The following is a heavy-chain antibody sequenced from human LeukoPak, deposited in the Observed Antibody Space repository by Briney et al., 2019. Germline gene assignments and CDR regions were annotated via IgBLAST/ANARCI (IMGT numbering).Heavy chain of an antibody. CDR3: ARHSDGGNSAPNDD. J-gene: IGHJ4*02. CDR2: ISPYNGNT. Sequence: ASVKVSCKAAGYTFTSYGISWGRQAPGQGLEWMGWISPYNGNTNSAQKLQGRVTMTTDTSTSPAYMELRSLRSDGTAMYYCARHSDGGNSAPNDDWGQGTLLTVSS. V-gene: IGHV1-18*01. D-gene: IGHD4-23*01. CDR1: GYTFTSYG.